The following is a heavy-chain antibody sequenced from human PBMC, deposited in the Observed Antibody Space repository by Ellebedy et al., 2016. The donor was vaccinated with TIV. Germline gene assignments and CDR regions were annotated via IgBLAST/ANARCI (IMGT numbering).Heavy chain of an antibody. CDR1: GGTFSSYA. CDR2: IIPIFGTA. D-gene: IGHD2-2*01. Sequence: SVKVSXXASGGTFSSYAISWVRQAPGQGLEWMGGIIPIFGTANYAQKFQGRVTITADKSTSTAYMELSSLRSEDTAVYYCARDRGSSTKSAFDYWGQGTLVTVSS. CDR3: ARDRGSSTKSAFDY. J-gene: IGHJ4*02. V-gene: IGHV1-69*06.